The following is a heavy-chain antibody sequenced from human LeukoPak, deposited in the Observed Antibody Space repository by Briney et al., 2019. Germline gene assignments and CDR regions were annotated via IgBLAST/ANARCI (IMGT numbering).Heavy chain of an antibody. J-gene: IGHJ6*02. D-gene: IGHD2-21*01. Sequence: PGGSLRLSCAASGFTFSSYAMSWVRQAPGKGLEWVSAISGSGGSTYYADSVKGRFTISRDNSKNTLYLQMNSLRAEDTAVYYCAKDPRFPGGTYYYYYGMDVWGQGTTVTVSS. CDR2: ISGSGGST. CDR1: GFTFSSYA. CDR3: AKDPRFPGGTYYYYYGMDV. V-gene: IGHV3-23*01.